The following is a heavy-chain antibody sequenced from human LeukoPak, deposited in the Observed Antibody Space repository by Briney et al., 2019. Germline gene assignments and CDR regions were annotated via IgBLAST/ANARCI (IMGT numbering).Heavy chain of an antibody. J-gene: IGHJ3*02. V-gene: IGHV1-69*13. CDR1: GGTFSSYA. Sequence: SVKVSCKASGGTFSSYAISWVRQAPGQGLEWMGGIIPIFATADYAQKFQGRVTITADESTGTAYMELSSLRSEDTAVYYCAVGVRGSGSYQIWGHAFDIWGQGTMVTVSS. CDR3: AVGVRGSGSYQIWGHAFDI. CDR2: IIPIFATA. D-gene: IGHD3-10*01.